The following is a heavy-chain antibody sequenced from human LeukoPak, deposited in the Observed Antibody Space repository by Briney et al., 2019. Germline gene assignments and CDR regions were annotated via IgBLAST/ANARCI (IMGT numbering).Heavy chain of an antibody. CDR3: ARGADSGYSSDN. J-gene: IGHJ4*02. CDR1: GFTFSSYV. V-gene: IGHV3-30*04. D-gene: IGHD3-9*01. CDR2: ISYDGSNR. Sequence: GGSLRLSCVVSGFTFSSYVMHWVRQAPGKGLEWVALISYDGSNRYYADSVKGRFTISRDNSKNTLYLQMNSLRAEDTAVYYCARGADSGYSSDNWGQGTLVSVSS.